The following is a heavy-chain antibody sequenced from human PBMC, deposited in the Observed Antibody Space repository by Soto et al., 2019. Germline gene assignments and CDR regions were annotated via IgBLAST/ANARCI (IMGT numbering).Heavy chain of an antibody. CDR1: GFTFSSYA. D-gene: IGHD6-19*01. V-gene: IGHV3-30-3*01. CDR3: ARDWEWLDYFDY. CDR2: ISYDGSNK. Sequence: QVQLVESGGGVVQPGRSLRLSCAASGFTFSSYAMHWVRQAPGKGLEWVAVISYDGSNKYYADSVKGRFTIYRDNSKNTLYLQMNSLRAEDTAVYYCARDWEWLDYFDYWGQGTLVTVSS. J-gene: IGHJ4*02.